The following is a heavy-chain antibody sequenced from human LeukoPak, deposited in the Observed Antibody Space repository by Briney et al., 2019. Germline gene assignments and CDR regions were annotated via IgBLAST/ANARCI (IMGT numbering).Heavy chain of an antibody. Sequence: ASVKVSCKASGYTFTSYGISWVRQAPGQGLEWMGWISAYNGNTNYAQKLQGRVTMTTDTSTSTAYMELRSLRSDDTAVYYCARDRMARYCTNGVCFPPHDAFVIWGQGTMVTVSS. CDR2: ISAYNGNT. CDR1: GYTFTSYG. D-gene: IGHD2-8*01. V-gene: IGHV1-18*01. CDR3: ARDRMARYCTNGVCFPPHDAFVI. J-gene: IGHJ3*02.